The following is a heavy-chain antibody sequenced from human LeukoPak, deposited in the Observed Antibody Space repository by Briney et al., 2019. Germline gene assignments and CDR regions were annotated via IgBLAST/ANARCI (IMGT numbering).Heavy chain of an antibody. J-gene: IGHJ4*02. CDR3: ARDRYTMVRGQGSSPLSDY. CDR2: INPNSGGT. CDR1: GYTFTGYY. Sequence: ASVKVSCKASGYTFTGYYMHWVRQAPGQGLEWMGWINPNSGGTNYAQKFQGRVTMTRDTSISTAYMELSRLRSDDTAVYYCARDRYTMVRGQGSSPLSDYWGQGTLVTVSS. D-gene: IGHD3-10*01. V-gene: IGHV1-2*02.